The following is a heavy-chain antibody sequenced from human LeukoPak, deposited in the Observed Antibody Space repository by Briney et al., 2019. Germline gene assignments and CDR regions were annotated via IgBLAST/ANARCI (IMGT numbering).Heavy chain of an antibody. CDR1: GGTFSSYA. CDR2: IIPIFGTV. CDR3: ARLVVAATPDDY. V-gene: IGHV1-69*06. D-gene: IGHD2-15*01. Sequence: ASVKVSCKASGGTFSSYAISWVRQAPGQGLEWMGGIIPIFGTVNYAQKFQGRVTITADKSTSTAYMELSSLRSEDTAVYYCARLVVAATPDDYWGQGTLVTVSS. J-gene: IGHJ4*02.